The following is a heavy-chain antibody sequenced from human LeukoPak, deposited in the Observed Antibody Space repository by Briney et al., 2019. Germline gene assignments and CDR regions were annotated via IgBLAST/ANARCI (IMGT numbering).Heavy chain of an antibody. V-gene: IGHV3-21*01. CDR1: GFTFSSYS. J-gene: IGHJ6*03. Sequence: PGGSLRLSCAASGFTFSSYSMNWVRQAPGKGLEWVSSISSSSSYIYYADSVKGRFTISRDNAKNSLYLQMNSLRAEDTAVYYCARRGWARPYNYYYYMDVWGKGTTVTVSS. CDR2: ISSSSSYI. D-gene: IGHD6-6*01. CDR3: ARRGWARPYNYYYYMDV.